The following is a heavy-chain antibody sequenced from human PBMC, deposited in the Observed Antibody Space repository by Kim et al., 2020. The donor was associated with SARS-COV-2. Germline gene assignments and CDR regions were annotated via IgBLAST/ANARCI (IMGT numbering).Heavy chain of an antibody. V-gene: IGHV4-59*13. CDR2: IHYRGNT. J-gene: IGHJ4*02. CDR1: GISINNFY. CDR3: ARTSSVLIWPPFDY. Sequence: SETLSLTCTASGISINNFYWSWIRQPPGKGLEWIGHIHYRGNTYYSPSPKSRLIISTDTSKNQVSLKLTSVTAADTAVYFCARTSSVLIWPPFDYWGQG.